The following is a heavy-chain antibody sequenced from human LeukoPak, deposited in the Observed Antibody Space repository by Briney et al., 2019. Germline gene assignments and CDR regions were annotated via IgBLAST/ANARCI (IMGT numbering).Heavy chain of an antibody. CDR3: ARGYCSSISCFSGGMDV. J-gene: IGHJ6*02. V-gene: IGHV1-69*13. CDR1: GGTFSNYA. Sequence: GASVKASCKASGGTFSNYAINWVRQAPGQGLEWMGGITPIFNTTNYAQKFQDRVTITADESTSTAYMELSSLRSEDTAVYYCARGYCSSISCFSGGMDVWGQGTTVTVSS. CDR2: ITPIFNTT. D-gene: IGHD2-2*01.